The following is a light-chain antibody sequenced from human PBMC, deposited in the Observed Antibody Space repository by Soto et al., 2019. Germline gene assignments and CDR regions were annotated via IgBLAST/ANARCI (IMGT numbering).Light chain of an antibody. CDR2: DVS. CDR3: CSYAGSYV. Sequence: QSALTQPRSVSGSPGQSVTISCTGTSSDVGGYNYVSLYQHHPGKAPKLMIYDVSKRPSGVPDRFSGSKSGNTASLTISGLQAEDEADYYCCSYAGSYVFGTGTKVTVL. CDR1: SSDVGGYNY. J-gene: IGLJ1*01. V-gene: IGLV2-11*01.